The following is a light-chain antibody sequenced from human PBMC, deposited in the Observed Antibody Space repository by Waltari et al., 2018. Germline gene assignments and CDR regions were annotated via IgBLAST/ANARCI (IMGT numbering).Light chain of an antibody. J-gene: IGLJ1*01. V-gene: IGLV3-21*04. CDR3: QVWDANTDPGV. CDR1: NIESKS. CDR2: YDS. Sequence: SYVLTQPPSVSVAPGKTASITCGGNNIESKSVHWYQQKPGQAPILVISYDSDRPSGIPVRFSGSNSGNTATLTISRGEAGDEADYYCQVWDANTDPGVFGTGTEVTVL.